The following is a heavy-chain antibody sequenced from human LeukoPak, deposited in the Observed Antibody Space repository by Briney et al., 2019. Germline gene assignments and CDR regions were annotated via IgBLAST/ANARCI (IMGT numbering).Heavy chain of an antibody. V-gene: IGHV3-11*01. D-gene: IGHD6-13*01. CDR2: ISRGGSTT. CDR3: VRGVSISSSWYNDI. CDR1: GFTFSDYY. Sequence: GGSLRLSCAASGFTFSDYYMDWIRQALGKGLEWVSYISRGGSTTYYADSVKGRFTISRDNAKNSLYLQMNSLRAEDTAVYYCVRGVSISSSWYNDIWGQGTMVTVSS. J-gene: IGHJ3*02.